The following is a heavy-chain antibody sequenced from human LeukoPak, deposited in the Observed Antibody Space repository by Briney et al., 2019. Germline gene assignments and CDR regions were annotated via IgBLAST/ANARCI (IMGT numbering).Heavy chain of an antibody. Sequence: ASVTVSCKASGYTFTGYYMHWVRQAPGQGLEWMGWINPNSGGTNYAQKFQGRVTMTRDTSISTAYMELSRLRSDDTAVYYCASLTSRYSSGWYRVYWGQGTLVTVSS. D-gene: IGHD6-19*01. CDR2: INPNSGGT. V-gene: IGHV1-2*02. CDR3: ASLTSRYSSGWYRVY. CDR1: GYTFTGYY. J-gene: IGHJ4*02.